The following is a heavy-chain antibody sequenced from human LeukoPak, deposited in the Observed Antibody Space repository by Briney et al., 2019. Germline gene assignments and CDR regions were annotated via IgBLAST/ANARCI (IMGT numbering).Heavy chain of an antibody. CDR2: ICGSGGDT. CDR1: GFTFSTYP. CDR3: ATSSGWYPKYFDY. J-gene: IGHJ4*02. Sequence: GGSLRLSCAASGFTFSTYPMSWVRQAPGKGLEWVSAICGSGGDTYYADSVKGRLTISRDNSKNTLYLQMNSLRAEDTALYYCATSSGWYPKYFDYWGQGALVTVSS. D-gene: IGHD6-19*01. V-gene: IGHV3-23*01.